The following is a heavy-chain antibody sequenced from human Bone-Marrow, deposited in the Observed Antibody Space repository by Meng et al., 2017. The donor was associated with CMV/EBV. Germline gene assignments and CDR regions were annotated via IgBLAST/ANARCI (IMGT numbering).Heavy chain of an antibody. D-gene: IGHD3-10*01. Sequence: GGSLRLSCAASGFTFDKSAMHWVRQAPGKGLEWVALISYDGNHRFYPDSVKGRFTISRDNSKNMLYLQMDSLRAADTALYYCASGGGVIPYYNSWGQGTLVTVSS. CDR2: ISYDGNHR. CDR1: GFTFDKSA. V-gene: IGHV3-30-3*01. CDR3: ASGGGVIPYYNS. J-gene: IGHJ4*02.